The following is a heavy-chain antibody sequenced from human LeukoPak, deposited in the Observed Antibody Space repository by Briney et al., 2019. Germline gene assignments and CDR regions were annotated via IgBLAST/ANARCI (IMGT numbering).Heavy chain of an antibody. CDR3: ARDVLRYFDWLLYPFGVDY. V-gene: IGHV3-21*01. Sequence: GGSLRLSCAASGFTFSSYAMSWVRQAPGKGLEWVSSISSSSSYIYYADSVKGRFTISRDNAKNSLYLQMNSLRAEDTAVYYCARDVLRYFDWLLYPFGVDYWGQGTLVTVSS. CDR1: GFTFSSYA. CDR2: ISSSSSYI. J-gene: IGHJ4*02. D-gene: IGHD3-9*01.